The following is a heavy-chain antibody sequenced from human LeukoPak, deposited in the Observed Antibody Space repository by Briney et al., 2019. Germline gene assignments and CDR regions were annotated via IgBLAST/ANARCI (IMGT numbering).Heavy chain of an antibody. Sequence: ASVKVSCKASGYTFTSYGISWVRQAPGQGLEWMGWISAYNGNTNYAQKLQGRVTMTTDTSTSTAYMELRSLRSDDTAVYYCARDIAAAGTGGNWFDLWGQGTLVTVSS. J-gene: IGHJ5*02. D-gene: IGHD6-13*01. CDR1: GYTFTSYG. CDR3: ARDIAAAGTGGNWFDL. CDR2: ISAYNGNT. V-gene: IGHV1-18*01.